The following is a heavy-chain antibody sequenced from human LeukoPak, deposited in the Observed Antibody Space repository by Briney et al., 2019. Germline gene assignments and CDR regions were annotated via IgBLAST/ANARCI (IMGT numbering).Heavy chain of an antibody. CDR1: GYTFTGYY. CDR2: MNPNSGNT. V-gene: IGHV1-8*02. CDR3: ARGRYDSSVDV. Sequence: ASVKVSCKASGYTFTGYYMHWVRQAPGQGLEWMGWMNPNSGNTGYAQKFQGRVTMTRNTSISTAYMELSSLRSEDTAVYYCARGRYDSSVDVWGQGTTVTVSS. J-gene: IGHJ6*02. D-gene: IGHD3-22*01.